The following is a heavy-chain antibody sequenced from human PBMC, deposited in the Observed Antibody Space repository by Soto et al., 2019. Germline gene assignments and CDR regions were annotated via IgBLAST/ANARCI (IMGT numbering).Heavy chain of an antibody. Sequence: PGESLKISCKGSGYSFTSYWIGWVRQMPGKGLEWMGIIYPGDSDTRYSPSFQGQVTISADKSISTAYLQWSSLKASDTAMYYCASRYCSGGSCDGWYFDLWGRGTLVTVS. CDR2: IYPGDSDT. D-gene: IGHD2-15*01. CDR1: GYSFTSYW. CDR3: ASRYCSGGSCDGWYFDL. V-gene: IGHV5-51*01. J-gene: IGHJ2*01.